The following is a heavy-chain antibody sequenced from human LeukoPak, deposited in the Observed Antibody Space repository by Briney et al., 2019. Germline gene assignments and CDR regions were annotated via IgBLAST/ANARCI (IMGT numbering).Heavy chain of an antibody. Sequence: SETLSLTCTVSGYSISSGYYWGWIRQPPGKGLEWIGSIYHSGSTYYDPSLKSRVTISVDTSKNQFSLKLSSVTAADTAVYYCARPVPSRLGWFDPWGQGTLVTVSS. CDR3: ARPVPSRLGWFDP. CDR2: IYHSGST. V-gene: IGHV4-38-2*02. CDR1: GYSISSGYY. D-gene: IGHD1-1*01. J-gene: IGHJ5*02.